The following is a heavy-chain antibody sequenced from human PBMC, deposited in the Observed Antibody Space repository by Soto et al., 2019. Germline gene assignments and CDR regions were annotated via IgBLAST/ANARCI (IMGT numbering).Heavy chain of an antibody. CDR1: GFTFSRYW. CDR2: INPDGTTT. D-gene: IGHD5-12*01. J-gene: IGHJ1*01. Sequence: GGSLRLSCAASGFTFSRYWMHWVRQAPGKGLVWLSRINPDGTTTNYADSVKGRFTISRDNAKNTVYLQMNSLRAEDTAVYYFARGPNGGYECIWGTGPLVTVSS. V-gene: IGHV3-74*01. CDR3: ARGPNGGYECI.